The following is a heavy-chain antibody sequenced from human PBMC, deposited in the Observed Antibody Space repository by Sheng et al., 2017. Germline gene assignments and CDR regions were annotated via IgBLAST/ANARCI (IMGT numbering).Heavy chain of an antibody. V-gene: IGHV4-38-2*02. J-gene: IGHJ4*02. CDR3: ARASPNRLWFGEFDY. D-gene: IGHD3-10*01. CDR1: GYSISSGYY. Sequence: QVQLQESGPGLVKPSETLSLTCTVSGYSISSGYYWGWIRQPPGKGLEWIGSIYHSGSTYYNPSIKSRVTISVDTSKNQFSLKLSSVTAADTAVYYCARASPNRLWFGEFDYWGQGTLVTVSS. CDR2: IYHSGST.